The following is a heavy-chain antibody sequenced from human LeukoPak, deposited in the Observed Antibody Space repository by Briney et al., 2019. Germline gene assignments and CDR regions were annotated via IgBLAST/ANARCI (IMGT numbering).Heavy chain of an antibody. D-gene: IGHD2-15*01. V-gene: IGHV3-33*01. CDR1: GFTFSSYG. CDR2: IWYDGSNK. CDR3: ARDRAQVVADY. J-gene: IGHJ4*02. Sequence: PGGSLRLSCAASGFTFSSYGMPWVRQAPGKGREWVAVIWYDGSNKYYADSVKGRFTISRDNSKNTLYLQMNSLRAEDTAVYYCARDRAQVVADYWGQGTLVTVSS.